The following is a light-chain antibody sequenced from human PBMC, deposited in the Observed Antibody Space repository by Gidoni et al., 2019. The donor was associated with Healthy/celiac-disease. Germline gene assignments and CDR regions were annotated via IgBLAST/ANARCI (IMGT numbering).Light chain of an antibody. V-gene: IGKV3-20*01. CDR3: QQYGSSPSWT. Sequence: EIVLTQSPGTLSLSPGERATLPCRAGQSVSSSSLAWYPQKPGQAPRLLIYGASSRATGIPDGFSGSGSGTDFTLTISRLEPEDFAVYYCQQYGSSPSWTFGQGTKVEIK. J-gene: IGKJ1*01. CDR1: QSVSSSS. CDR2: GAS.